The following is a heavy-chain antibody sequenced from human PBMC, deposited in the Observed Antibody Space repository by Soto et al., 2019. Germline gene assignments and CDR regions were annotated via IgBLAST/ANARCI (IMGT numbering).Heavy chain of an antibody. CDR1: GYTFSVFY. J-gene: IGHJ4*02. CDR3: ASAAVTGTAGLDF. Sequence: GASVKVSCKASGYTFSVFYMHGVRQSPGQGLEWMGCINPNSGGTKSAEKFQGRVTMTRDTSISTAYMELSRLTSDDTAVYYCASAAVTGTAGLDFWGQGTQVTVSS. V-gene: IGHV1-2*02. CDR2: INPNSGGT. D-gene: IGHD6-19*01.